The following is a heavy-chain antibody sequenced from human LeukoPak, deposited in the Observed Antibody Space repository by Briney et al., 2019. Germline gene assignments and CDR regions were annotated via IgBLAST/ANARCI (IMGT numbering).Heavy chain of an antibody. CDR2: IYTSKSM. V-gene: IGHV4-61*09. Sequence: SETLSLTCTVSGGSISSGFYDWYWIRQPAGKGLEWIGHIYTSKSMNYNPSLKSRVAIALDTSKNQFSLKLSSVTAADTAVYYCARDHGYYGSGSSAGPDDYWGQGTLVTVSS. D-gene: IGHD3-10*01. CDR1: GGSISSGFYD. CDR3: ARDHGYYGSGSSAGPDDY. J-gene: IGHJ4*02.